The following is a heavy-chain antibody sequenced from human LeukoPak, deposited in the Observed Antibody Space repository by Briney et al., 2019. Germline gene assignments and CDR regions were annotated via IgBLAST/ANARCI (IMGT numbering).Heavy chain of an antibody. V-gene: IGHV3-23*01. Sequence: PGGSLRLSCAASGFTFSSYAMSWVRQAPGKGLEWVSTITDGAISTYYADSVKGRFTISRDNSKNTLYLQMNSLRAEDTAVYYCARLTQYYYDSGSLGYFDYWGQGTLVTVSS. CDR3: ARLTQYYYDSGSLGYFDY. CDR2: ITDGAIST. D-gene: IGHD3-10*01. J-gene: IGHJ4*02. CDR1: GFTFSSYA.